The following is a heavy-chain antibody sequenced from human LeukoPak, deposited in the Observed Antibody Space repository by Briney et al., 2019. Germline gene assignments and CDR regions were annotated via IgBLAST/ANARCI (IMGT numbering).Heavy chain of an antibody. CDR3: ARDPLEGGAFDI. Sequence: GGSLKLSCAASGFAVSNVYMTWVRQAPGKGLEWVAVISYDGSNKYYADSVKGRFTISRDNSKNTLYLQMNSLRAEDTAVYYCARDPLEGGAFDIWGQGTMVTVSS. V-gene: IGHV3-30-3*01. CDR1: GFAVSNVY. CDR2: ISYDGSNK. D-gene: IGHD3-3*01. J-gene: IGHJ3*02.